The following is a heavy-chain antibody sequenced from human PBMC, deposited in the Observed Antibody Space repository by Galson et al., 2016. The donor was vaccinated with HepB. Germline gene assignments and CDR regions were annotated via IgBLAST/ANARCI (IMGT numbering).Heavy chain of an antibody. CDR3: VHIVHSGSYYYFAY. J-gene: IGHJ4*02. D-gene: IGHD1-26*01. CDR1: GFSLRTTGVG. CDR2: IYWDGDE. Sequence: PALVTPPQTLTLTCIFSGFSLRTTGVGVGWMRQPPGKTLEWLAHIYWDGDERYSPSLKSRLTITNDTSKNRVVLTMTNMDPVDTATYYCVHIVHSGSYYYFAYWGQGTLVTVSS. V-gene: IGHV2-5*02.